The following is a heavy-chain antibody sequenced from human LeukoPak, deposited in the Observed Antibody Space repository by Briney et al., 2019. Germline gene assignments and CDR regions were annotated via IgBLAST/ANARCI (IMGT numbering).Heavy chain of an antibody. CDR1: GFTFISYR. J-gene: IGHJ4*02. D-gene: IGHD2-2*01. Sequence: GGSLRLSSAAPGFTFISYRMRCVCQAPGKGLEWVANIKQDGSEKYYVDSVKGRFTISRDNAKNSLYLQMNSLRAEDTAVYYGARDKRVAAAMNYWGQGTLVTVSS. CDR3: ARDKRVAAAMNY. CDR2: IKQDGSEK. V-gene: IGHV3-7*01.